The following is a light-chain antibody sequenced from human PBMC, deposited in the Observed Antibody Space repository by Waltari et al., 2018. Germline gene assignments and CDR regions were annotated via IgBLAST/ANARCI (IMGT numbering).Light chain of an antibody. CDR3: CSYAGSAIWV. Sequence: SGSPGQSITISCTGTSSDVGSYNLVSWYQQHPGKAPKLMIYEDNKRPSGVSNRFSGSKSGNTASLTISGPQAEDEADYYCCSYAGSAIWVFGGGTKLTGL. CDR2: EDN. J-gene: IGLJ3*02. CDR1: SSDVGSYNL. V-gene: IGLV2-23*01.